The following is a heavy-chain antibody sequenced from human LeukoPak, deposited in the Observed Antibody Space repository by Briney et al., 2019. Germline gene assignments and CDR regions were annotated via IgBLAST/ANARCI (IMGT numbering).Heavy chain of an antibody. J-gene: IGHJ5*02. CDR1: GFTFSSYG. V-gene: IGHV3-33*01. Sequence: GGSLRLSCAASGFTFSSYGMHWVRQAPGKGLEWVAVIWYDGSNKYYADSVKGRFTISRDNSKNTLYLQMNSLRAEDTAVYYCASIWGGYSGYDRWGQGTLVTVSS. CDR3: ASIWGGYSGYDR. CDR2: IWYDGSNK. D-gene: IGHD5-12*01.